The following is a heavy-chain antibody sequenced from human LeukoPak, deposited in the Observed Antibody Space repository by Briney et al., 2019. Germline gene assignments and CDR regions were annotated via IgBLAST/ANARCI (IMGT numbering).Heavy chain of an antibody. CDR3: ARAYCSGGSCYIADWFDP. J-gene: IGHJ5*02. D-gene: IGHD2-15*01. CDR2: MNPNSGNT. V-gene: IGHV1-8*01. Sequence: ASVKVSCKASGYTFTSYDINWVRQATGQGLEWMGWMNPNSGNTGYAQKFQGRVTMTRNTSISTAYMELSSLRSEDTAVYYCARAYCSGGSCYIADWFDPWGQGTLVTVS. CDR1: GYTFTSYD.